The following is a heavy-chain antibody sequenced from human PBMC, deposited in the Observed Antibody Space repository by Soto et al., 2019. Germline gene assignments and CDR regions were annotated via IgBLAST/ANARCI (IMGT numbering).Heavy chain of an antibody. CDR3: ASGYCSGGSCYSCDY. CDR1: GGTFSSYA. D-gene: IGHD2-15*01. CDR2: IIPIFGTA. J-gene: IGHJ4*02. V-gene: IGHV1-69*13. Sequence: SVKVSCKASGGTFSSYAISWVRQAPGQGLEWMGGIIPIFGTANYAQKFQGRVTITADESTSTAYMELSSLRSEDTAVYYCASGYCSGGSCYSCDYWGQGTLVTVSS.